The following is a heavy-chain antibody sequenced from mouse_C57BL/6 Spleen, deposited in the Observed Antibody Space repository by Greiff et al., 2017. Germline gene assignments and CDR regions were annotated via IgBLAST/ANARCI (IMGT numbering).Heavy chain of an antibody. CDR3: ARRGGDGSSYWYFDV. D-gene: IGHD1-1*01. CDR2: IYPRSGNT. V-gene: IGHV1-81*01. CDR1: GYTFTSYG. J-gene: IGHJ1*03. Sequence: QVQLQQSGAELARPGASVKLSCKASGYTFTSYGISWVKQRTGQGLEWIGEIYPRSGNTYYNEKFKGKDTLTADKSSSTAYMELRSLTSEDSAVYFCARRGGDGSSYWYFDVWGTGTTVTVSS.